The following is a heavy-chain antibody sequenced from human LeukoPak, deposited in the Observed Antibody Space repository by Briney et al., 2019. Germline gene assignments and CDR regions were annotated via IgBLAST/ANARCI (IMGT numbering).Heavy chain of an antibody. D-gene: IGHD3-9*01. CDR3: ARGGILTGYHNWFDP. Sequence: SETLSLTCTVSGGSISSSSYYWGWIRQPPGKGLEWIGSIYYSGSTYYNPSLKSRVTISIDTSKNQFSLKLSSVTAADTAVYYCARGGILTGYHNWFDPWGQGTLVTVSS. V-gene: IGHV4-39*01. J-gene: IGHJ5*02. CDR1: GGSISSSSYY. CDR2: IYYSGST.